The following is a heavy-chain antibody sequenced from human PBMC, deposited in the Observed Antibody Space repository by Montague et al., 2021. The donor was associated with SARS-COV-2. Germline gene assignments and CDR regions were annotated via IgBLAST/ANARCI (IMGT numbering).Heavy chain of an antibody. V-gene: IGHV4-39*02. CDR1: AGSISTNSYY. D-gene: IGHD3-10*01. CDR3: ARRWDYYGSGSYKKSWFDA. J-gene: IGHJ5*02. Sequence: SETLSLTCTVSAGSISTNSYYWAWLRPPPGKGLEWIGSFSYSGSTYFNLSLGSRITISVDTSKNPFSLKPSTVTAADTAVYYCARRWDYYGSGSYKKSWFDAWGQGTRVTVSS. CDR2: FSYSGST.